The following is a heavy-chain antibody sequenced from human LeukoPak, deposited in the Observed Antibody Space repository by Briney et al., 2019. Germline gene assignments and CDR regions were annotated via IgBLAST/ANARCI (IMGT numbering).Heavy chain of an antibody. V-gene: IGHV3-21*01. CDR2: ISSSSNYI. CDR1: GFTFSSYS. J-gene: IGHJ4*02. Sequence: GGSLRLSRAASGFTFSSYSMNWVRQAPGKGLEWVSSISSSSNYIHYADSVKGRFTISRDNAKNSLYLQMNSLRAEDTAVYYCAREWEYYDILTGTTASFDYWGQGTLVTVSS. D-gene: IGHD3-9*01. CDR3: AREWEYYDILTGTTASFDY.